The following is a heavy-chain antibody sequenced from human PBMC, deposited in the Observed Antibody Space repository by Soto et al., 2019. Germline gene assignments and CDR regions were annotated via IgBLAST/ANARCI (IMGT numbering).Heavy chain of an antibody. CDR1: GYTFTSYD. Sequence: QVQLVQSGAEVKKPGASVKVSCKASGYTFTSYDINWVRQATGQGLEWMGWMNPNSGNTGYAQKFQGRVTMTRNTSISTAYMELSSVRSEDTAVYYCASNRGFDYYYYGMDVWGQGTTVTVSS. D-gene: IGHD3-10*01. CDR3: ASNRGFDYYYYGMDV. V-gene: IGHV1-8*01. J-gene: IGHJ6*02. CDR2: MNPNSGNT.